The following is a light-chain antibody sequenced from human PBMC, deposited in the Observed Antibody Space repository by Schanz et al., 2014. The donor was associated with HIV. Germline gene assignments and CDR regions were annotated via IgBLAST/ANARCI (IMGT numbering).Light chain of an antibody. Sequence: QSALTQPPSASGSPGQSVTISCTGTSSDVGGYEDVSWYQQHPGRAPKLMISEVYKRPSGVPDRFSGSKFGNMASLTISGLQAEDEADYYCTSYTNSDSWVFGGGTKLTVL. CDR2: EVY. CDR1: SSDVGGYED. CDR3: TSYTNSDSWV. V-gene: IGLV2-8*01. J-gene: IGLJ3*02.